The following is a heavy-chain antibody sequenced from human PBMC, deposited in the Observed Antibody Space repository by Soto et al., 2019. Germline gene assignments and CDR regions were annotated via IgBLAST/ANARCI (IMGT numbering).Heavy chain of an antibody. Sequence: ASVRVSCKASGYTFTSYYMHWVRQAPGQGLEWMGIINPSGGSTSYAQKFQGRVTMTRDTSTSTVYMELSSLRSEDTAVYYCARTVSSSSLGYYYGMDVWGQGTTVTVSS. CDR1: GYTFTSYY. V-gene: IGHV1-46*01. CDR2: INPSGGST. CDR3: ARTVSSSSLGYYYGMDV. J-gene: IGHJ6*02. D-gene: IGHD3-22*01.